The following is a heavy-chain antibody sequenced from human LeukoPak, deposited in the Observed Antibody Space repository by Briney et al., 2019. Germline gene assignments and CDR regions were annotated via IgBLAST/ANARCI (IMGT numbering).Heavy chain of an antibody. CDR3: AREWEPYSIDAFDI. CDR1: GGTFSSYA. Sequence: SVKVSCKASGGTFSSYAISWVRQAPGQGLEWMGGIIPIFGTANYAQKFQGRVTITTDESTSTAYMELSSLRSEDTAVYYCAREWEPYSIDAFDIWGQGTMVTVSS. V-gene: IGHV1-69*05. J-gene: IGHJ3*02. D-gene: IGHD1-26*01. CDR2: IIPIFGTA.